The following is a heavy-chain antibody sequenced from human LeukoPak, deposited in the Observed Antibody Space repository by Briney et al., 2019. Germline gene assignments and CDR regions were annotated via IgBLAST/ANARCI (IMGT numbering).Heavy chain of an antibody. D-gene: IGHD6-19*01. J-gene: IGHJ6*03. CDR1: GFTFRTYA. CDR3: AREIGWGAGGVYEYYMDV. V-gene: IGHV3-30*04. CDR2: ISYNGNNK. Sequence: PGGSLRLSCVASGFTFRTYAMHWVRQSPGKGLESVAVISYNGNNKYNRDSGEGRFTVSRDNSNNTLYLQMNSLRSDDTGVYYCAREIGWGAGGVYEYYMDVWGKGTTVTVSS.